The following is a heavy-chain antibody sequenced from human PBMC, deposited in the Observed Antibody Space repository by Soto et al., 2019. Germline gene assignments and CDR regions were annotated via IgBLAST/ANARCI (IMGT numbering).Heavy chain of an antibody. CDR2: IGGRGTSS. J-gene: IGHJ4*02. CDR1: GFTFSNYA. Sequence: GGSLRLSCAASGFTFSNYAMIWVGQAPGKGLEWVSGIGGRGTSSYYADSVKGRFAISRDNSYNTLFLQLHSLRAEDTAVYYCAKRRYADSSGDYYDFWGQGTRVTVSS. CDR3: AKRRYADSSGDYYDF. V-gene: IGHV3-23*01. D-gene: IGHD3-22*01.